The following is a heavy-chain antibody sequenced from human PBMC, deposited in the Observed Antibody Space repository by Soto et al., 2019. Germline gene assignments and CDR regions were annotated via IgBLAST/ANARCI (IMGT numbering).Heavy chain of an antibody. V-gene: IGHV4-61*01. D-gene: IGHD4-17*01. CDR3: ARTTAVPNTLRSRYFFDY. CDR2: VYYSGTT. Sequence: SETLSLTCSVSGGSVSNKTYYWSWIRQPPGKRLEWIGYVYYSGTTNYNPSPKSRVTISVDLSKNQFSLRLSSVTTADTALYYCARTTAVPNTLRSRYFFDYWGQGTLVTVSS. CDR1: GGSVSNKTYY. J-gene: IGHJ4*02.